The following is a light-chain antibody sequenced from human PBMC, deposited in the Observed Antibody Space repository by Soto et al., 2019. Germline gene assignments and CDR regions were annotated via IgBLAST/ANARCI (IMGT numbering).Light chain of an antibody. CDR1: QSISTY. Sequence: DIQMTQSPSSLFASVGDRVTITCRASQSISTYLNWYQQKPGKAPKLLIYAASTLQGGVPSRFSGSGSGTDFTLTISSLQPEDFATYYCQQSYSTPRTFGQGTRVEFK. J-gene: IGKJ1*01. CDR2: AAS. V-gene: IGKV1-39*01. CDR3: QQSYSTPRT.